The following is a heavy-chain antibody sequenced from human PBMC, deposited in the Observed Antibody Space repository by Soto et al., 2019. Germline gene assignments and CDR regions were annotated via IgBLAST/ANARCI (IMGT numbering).Heavy chain of an antibody. D-gene: IGHD5-12*01. CDR2: INAGNGNT. CDR1: GYTFSDYA. Sequence: QVQLVQSGAEEKKPGASVKVSCKASGYTFSDYAIHWVRQAPGQRPEWMGWINAGNGNTKYSQKFQGRVTITRDTSASTAYMELSSLRSEDMAVYYCARWTPVWFDPWGQGTLVTVSS. J-gene: IGHJ5*02. CDR3: ARWTPVWFDP. V-gene: IGHV1-3*05.